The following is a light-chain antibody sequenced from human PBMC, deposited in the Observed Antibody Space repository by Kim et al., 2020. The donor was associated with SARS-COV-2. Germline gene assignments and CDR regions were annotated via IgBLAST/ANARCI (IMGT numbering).Light chain of an antibody. V-gene: IGLV3-21*03. CDR2: DDS. CDR3: QVWDSSSDHHVV. Sequence: PGKTARFTCGGNNIGSKSVHGYQQRPGQDPVLVVYDDSDRPSGIPERFSGSNSGNTATLTISRVEAGDEADYYCQVWDSSSDHHVVFGGGTQLTVL. J-gene: IGLJ2*01. CDR1: NIGSKS.